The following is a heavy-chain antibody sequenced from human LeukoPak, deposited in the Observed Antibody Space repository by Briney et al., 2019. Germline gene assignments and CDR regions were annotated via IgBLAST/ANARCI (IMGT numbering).Heavy chain of an antibody. D-gene: IGHD6-19*01. CDR2: IIPILGIA. CDR1: GGTFSSYA. V-gene: IGHV1-69*04. J-gene: IGHJ4*02. CDR3: ASFGSGRGGERFDY. Sequence: SVKVSCKASGGTFSSYAISWVRQAPGQGLEWMGRIIPILGIANYAQKFQGRVTITADKSTSTAYMELSSLRSGDTAVYYCASFGSGRGGERFDYWGQGTLVTVSS.